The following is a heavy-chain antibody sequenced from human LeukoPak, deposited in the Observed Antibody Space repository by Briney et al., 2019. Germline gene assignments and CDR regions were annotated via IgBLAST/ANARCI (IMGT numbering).Heavy chain of an antibody. CDR1: GGSLSSGSYY. D-gene: IGHD2-2*01. CDR3: ARHRDIVVVLFDP. CDR2: IYTSGST. Sequence: KSSETLSLTCTVPGGSLSSGSYYWSWIRQPAGKGLEWIGRIYTSGSTNYNPSLKSRVTISVDTSKNQFSLKLSSVTAADTAVYYCARHRDIVVVLFDPWGQGTLVTVSS. J-gene: IGHJ5*02. V-gene: IGHV4-61*02.